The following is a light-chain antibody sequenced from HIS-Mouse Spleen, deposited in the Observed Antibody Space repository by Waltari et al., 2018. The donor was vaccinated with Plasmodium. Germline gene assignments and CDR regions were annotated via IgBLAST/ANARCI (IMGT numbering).Light chain of an antibody. Sequence: DIQMTQSPSSLSASVGDRVTITCRASQSISSYLNWYQQKPGKAPKLLIYAASSWQSGVPSRFSGSGAGTDFTLTISSLQPEDFATYNCQQSYSTWTFGQGTKVEIK. CDR3: QQSYSTWT. V-gene: IGKV1-39*01. CDR2: AAS. J-gene: IGKJ1*01. CDR1: QSISSY.